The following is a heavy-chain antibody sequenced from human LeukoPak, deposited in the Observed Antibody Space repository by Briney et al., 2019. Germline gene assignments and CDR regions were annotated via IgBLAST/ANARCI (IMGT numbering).Heavy chain of an antibody. Sequence: GGSLRLSCAASGFTFSSYAMSWVRQAPGKGLEWVSAISGSGGSTYYADSVKGRFTISRDNPKNTLYLQMNSLRAEDTAVYYCANLEGYYDILTGSVGAFDMGGQGTMVTVS. J-gene: IGHJ3*02. CDR2: ISGSGGST. CDR3: ANLEGYYDILTGSVGAFDM. D-gene: IGHD3-9*01. CDR1: GFTFSSYA. V-gene: IGHV3-23*01.